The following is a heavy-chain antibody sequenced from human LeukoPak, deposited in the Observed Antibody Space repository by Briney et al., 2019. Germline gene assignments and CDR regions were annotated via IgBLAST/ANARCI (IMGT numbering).Heavy chain of an antibody. D-gene: IGHD2/OR15-2a*01. J-gene: IGHJ3*02. CDR3: ARHLLPSTPGAFDI. CDR2: INHSGST. V-gene: IGHV4-34*01. CDR1: GFDISYNY. Sequence: PGGSLRLSCVASGFDISYNYVGWVRQAPGKGLEWIGEINHSGSTNYNPSLKSRVTISVDTSKNQFSLKLSSVTAADTAVYYCARHLLPSTPGAFDIWGQGTMVTVSS.